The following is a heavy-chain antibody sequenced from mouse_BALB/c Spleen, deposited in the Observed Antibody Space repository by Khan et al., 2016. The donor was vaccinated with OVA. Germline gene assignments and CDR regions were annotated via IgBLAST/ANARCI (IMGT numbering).Heavy chain of an antibody. CDR1: GYTFTSYT. Sequence: VQLQQSGAELARPGASVKMSCKASGYTFTSYTMHWVKQRPGKGLEWIGYIDPSSGYTKYKQKFKDKATLTADKSSSTAYMQLSSLTSEDSAVYYCASTPERWGQGTTLTVSS. J-gene: IGHJ2*01. CDR2: IDPSSGYT. V-gene: IGHV1-4*01. CDR3: ASTPER.